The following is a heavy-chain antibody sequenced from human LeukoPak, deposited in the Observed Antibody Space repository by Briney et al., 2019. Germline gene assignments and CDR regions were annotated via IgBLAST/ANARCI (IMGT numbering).Heavy chain of an antibody. CDR3: ARASRYCSSTSCPIDY. V-gene: IGHV3-53*04. CDR2: IYSGGST. Sequence: GGSLRLSCAASGFTFSSYAMSWVRRAPGKGLEWVSVIYSGGSTYYADSVKGRFTISRHNSKNTLYLQMNSLRAEDTAVYYCARASRYCSSTSCPIDYWGQGTLVTVSS. J-gene: IGHJ4*02. CDR1: GFTFSSYA. D-gene: IGHD2-2*01.